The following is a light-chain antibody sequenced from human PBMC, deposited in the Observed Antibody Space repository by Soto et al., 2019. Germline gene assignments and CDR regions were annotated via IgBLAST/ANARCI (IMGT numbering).Light chain of an antibody. Sequence: DTQMTQSPSSLSASVGDRVTITCRASQSISNYVNWYQQRPGKAPKLLIYAASNLHSGVPSRFSGSGSGRDFTRTISSLHPEDFATYYCQQSYHTLPLTFGGGTKVEV. CDR2: AAS. CDR1: QSISNY. J-gene: IGKJ4*02. CDR3: QQSYHTLPLT. V-gene: IGKV1-39*01.